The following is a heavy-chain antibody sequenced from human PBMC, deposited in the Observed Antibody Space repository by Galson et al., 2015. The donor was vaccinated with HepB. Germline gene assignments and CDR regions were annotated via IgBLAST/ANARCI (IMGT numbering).Heavy chain of an antibody. D-gene: IGHD5-18*01. CDR2: IWHDGSNQ. CDR1: GFTFSRHG. CDR3: VRESLMAMVTFDL. V-gene: IGHV3-33*01. Sequence: SLRLSCAASGFTFSRHGIHWVRQAPGKGLECVAMIWHDGSNQLYADSVKGRFTISRDNSKNKLYLQMNSLRAEDTAIYYCVRESLMAMVTFDLWGRGTLVTVPS. J-gene: IGHJ4*02.